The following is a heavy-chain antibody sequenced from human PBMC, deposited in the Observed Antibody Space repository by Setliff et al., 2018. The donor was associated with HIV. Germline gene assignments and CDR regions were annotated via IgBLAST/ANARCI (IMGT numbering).Heavy chain of an antibody. J-gene: IGHJ4*02. D-gene: IGHD3-3*01. V-gene: IGHV4-34*04. CDR2: INHSGST. Sequence: PSETLSLTCAVYGGSFSGYNWSWIRQTPGKGLEWIGEINHSGSTNHNPSLKSRATISVDTSKNRFSLKLSCVTAADTAVYYCARCGGTIIGANFEYWGQGTLVTVSS. CDR1: GGSFSGYN. CDR3: ARCGGTIIGANFEY.